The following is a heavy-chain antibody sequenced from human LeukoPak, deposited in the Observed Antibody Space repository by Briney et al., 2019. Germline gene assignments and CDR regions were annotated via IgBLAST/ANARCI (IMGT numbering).Heavy chain of an antibody. Sequence: PSETLSLTCAVYGGSFSGYYWSWLRQPPGKALEWIGEINHSGSTNCNPSLKSRVTISVDTSKNQFSLKLSSVTAADTAVYYCASRRRLFGSSEFSYWGQGTLVTVSS. CDR2: INHSGST. CDR3: ASRRRLFGSSEFSY. D-gene: IGHD1-26*01. J-gene: IGHJ4*02. CDR1: GGSFSGYY. V-gene: IGHV4-34*01.